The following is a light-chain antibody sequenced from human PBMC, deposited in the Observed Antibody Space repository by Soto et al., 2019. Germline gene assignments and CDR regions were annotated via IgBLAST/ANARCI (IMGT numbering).Light chain of an antibody. V-gene: IGKV3-15*01. J-gene: IGKJ3*01. CDR2: GAS. CDR3: QQYNNWTRT. Sequence: EIVMTQSPAPLSVSPGERYTLACRASQRVGSTVAWYQHKPGQAPRLLFFGASTMATDTPARFSGSGSGTELTLTISSLQSEDFAVNYCQQYNNWTRTFGPGTKVEIK. CDR1: QRVGST.